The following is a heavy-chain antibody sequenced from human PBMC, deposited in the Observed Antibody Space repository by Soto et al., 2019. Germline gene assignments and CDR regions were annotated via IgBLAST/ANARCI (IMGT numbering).Heavy chain of an antibody. V-gene: IGHV3-21*01. CDR1: GFTFSSYS. D-gene: IGHD1-26*01. Sequence: GGSLRLSCAASGFTFSSYSMNWVRQAPGKGLEWVSSFSRSNGYTYYADLVKGRFTISRDNAKNSLYLQMNSLRAEDTAVYYCARVGYSGSYYFDYWGQGT. CDR2: FSRSNGYT. J-gene: IGHJ4*02. CDR3: ARVGYSGSYYFDY.